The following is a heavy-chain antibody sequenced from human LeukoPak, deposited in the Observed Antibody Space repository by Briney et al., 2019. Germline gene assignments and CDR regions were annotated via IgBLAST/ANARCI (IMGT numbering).Heavy chain of an antibody. D-gene: IGHD2-2*01. CDR1: GFTFSSDS. J-gene: IGHJ4*02. CDR2: ISSSSSTI. V-gene: IGHV3-48*01. Sequence: GGSLRLSCAASGFTFSSDSMNWVRQAPGKGLEWVSYISSSSSTIYYADSVKGRFTISRDNAKNSLYLQMNSLRAEDTAVYYCVRGPPGVVVPAATAFDYWGQGTLVTVSS. CDR3: VRGPPGVVVPAATAFDY.